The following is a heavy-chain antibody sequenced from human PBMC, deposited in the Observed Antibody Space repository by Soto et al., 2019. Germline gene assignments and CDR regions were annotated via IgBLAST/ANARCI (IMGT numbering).Heavy chain of an antibody. J-gene: IGHJ4*02. CDR2: IRSKANSYAT. Sequence: GGSLRLSCAASGFTFSGSAMHWVRQASGKGLEWVGRIRSKANSYATAYAASVKGRFTISRDDSKNTAYLQMNSLKTEDTAVYYCTSLLYDFWSGYKYGDYFDYWGQGTLVTVSS. CDR3: TSLLYDFWSGYKYGDYFDY. V-gene: IGHV3-73*01. D-gene: IGHD3-3*01. CDR1: GFTFSGSA.